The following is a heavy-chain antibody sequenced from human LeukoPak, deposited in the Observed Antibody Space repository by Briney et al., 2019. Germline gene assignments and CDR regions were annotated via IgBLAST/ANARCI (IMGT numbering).Heavy chain of an antibody. J-gene: IGHJ4*02. D-gene: IGHD2-2*01. CDR2: IWYDGSNK. CDR1: GFTFSSYG. V-gene: IGHV3-33*06. Sequence: PGRSLRLSCAASGFTFSSYGMHWVRQAPGKGLECVAVIWYDGSNKYYADSVKGRFTISRDNSKNTLYLQMNSLRAEDTAVYYCAKDRWGCSSTSCYDGYFDYWGQGTLVTVSS. CDR3: AKDRWGCSSTSCYDGYFDY.